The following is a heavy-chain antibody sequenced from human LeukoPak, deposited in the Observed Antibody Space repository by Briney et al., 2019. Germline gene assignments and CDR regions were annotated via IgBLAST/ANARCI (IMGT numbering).Heavy chain of an antibody. D-gene: IGHD6-19*01. CDR3: AGYSSGWYVDY. CDR2: IYYSRST. Sequence: SETLSLTCTVSGGSISSTGYYWGWIRQPPGKGLEWIGSIYYSRSTYYNPSLKSRVTISVDTSKNQFSLKLSSVTAADTAVYYCAGYSSGWYVDYWGQGTLVTVSS. J-gene: IGHJ4*02. CDR1: GGSISSTGYY. V-gene: IGHV4-39*01.